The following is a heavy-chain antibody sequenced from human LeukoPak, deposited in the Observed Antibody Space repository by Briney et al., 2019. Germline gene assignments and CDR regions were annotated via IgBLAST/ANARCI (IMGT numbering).Heavy chain of an antibody. CDR1: GFPLSNSW. D-gene: IGHD1/OR15-1a*01. Sequence: GGSLRLSCAVSGFPLSNSWMYWVRQAPGKGLEGVANIKSDGSGISYVDSVKGRFIISRDNARNSLYLQMNSPRVEDTAVYFCAGGNSMDVWGKGTAVTVSS. CDR2: IKSDGSGI. CDR3: AGGNSMDV. J-gene: IGHJ6*04. V-gene: IGHV3-7*03.